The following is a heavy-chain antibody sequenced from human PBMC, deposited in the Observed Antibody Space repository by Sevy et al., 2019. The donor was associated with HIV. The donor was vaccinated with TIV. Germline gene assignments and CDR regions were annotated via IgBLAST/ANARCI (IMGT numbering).Heavy chain of an antibody. CDR1: GSTFSNYW. Sequence: GGSLRLSCAASGSTFSNYWMHWVRQAPGKGLVWVSRIKTDGSNRDSADSVKGRFFISRDNAKNLLYLQMNSLRAEDTAVYYCAREGDTVLVPTAVDAFDFWGQGTMVTVSS. CDR2: IKTDGSNR. D-gene: IGHD2-2*01. J-gene: IGHJ3*01. CDR3: AREGDTVLVPTAVDAFDF. V-gene: IGHV3-74*01.